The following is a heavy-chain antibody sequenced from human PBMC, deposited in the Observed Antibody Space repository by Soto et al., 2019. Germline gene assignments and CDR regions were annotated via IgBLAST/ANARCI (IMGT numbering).Heavy chain of an antibody. CDR1: RFTFSTYG. CDR2: ISDDASEL. Sequence: GGSLRLSCAASRFTFSTYGMHWVRQAPDKGLEWVAVISDDASELYYADSVKGRFTISRDNSNSTLYLQIDSLRPDDTAVYFCAKGAYYDILTGYNYGMDVWGQGTTVTVSS. J-gene: IGHJ6*02. CDR3: AKGAYYDILTGYNYGMDV. V-gene: IGHV3-30*18. D-gene: IGHD3-9*01.